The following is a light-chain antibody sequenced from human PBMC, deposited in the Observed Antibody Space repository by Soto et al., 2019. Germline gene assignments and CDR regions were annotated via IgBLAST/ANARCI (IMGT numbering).Light chain of an antibody. Sequence: DIQMTQSPSTLSASVGDRVTITCRASQRITGWLAWYQQKPGKAPQLLIYDASSLESGVPSRFSGSGSGTEFTLTISNLQPDDFATYYCQQYDDYSTFGQGTKVEIK. CDR1: QRITGW. CDR3: QQYDDYST. V-gene: IGKV1-5*01. CDR2: DAS. J-gene: IGKJ1*01.